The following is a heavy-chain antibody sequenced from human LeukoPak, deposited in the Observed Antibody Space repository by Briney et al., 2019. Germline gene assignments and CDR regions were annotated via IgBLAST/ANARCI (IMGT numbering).Heavy chain of an antibody. J-gene: IGHJ4*02. CDR2: ISYDGSNK. D-gene: IGHD2-15*01. CDR1: GFTFSSYA. CDR3: ARFHDVVADDY. V-gene: IGHV3-30-3*01. Sequence: GESLRLSCAASGFTFSSYAMHWVRQAPGKGLGWVAVISYDGSNKYYADSVKGRFTISRDKSKNTLYLQMNSLRAEDTAVYYCARFHDVVADDYWGQGTLVTVSS.